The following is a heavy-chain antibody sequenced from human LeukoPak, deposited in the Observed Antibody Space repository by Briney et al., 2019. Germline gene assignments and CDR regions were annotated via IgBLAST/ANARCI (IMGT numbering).Heavy chain of an antibody. CDR1: GFTLTDY. V-gene: IGHV1-2*02. D-gene: IGHD2-2*01. CDR2: IKPNSGDT. CDR3: ARADSVPAGDYHYWYMDV. J-gene: IGHJ6*03. Sequence: ASVKVSCKASGFTLTDYIHWVRQDPSPGLQWMGWIKPNSGDTDYAQKFQGRVTMTRDTSISTVYVELSSLRSDDTAVYYCARADSVPAGDYHYWYMDVWGKGTMVTVSS.